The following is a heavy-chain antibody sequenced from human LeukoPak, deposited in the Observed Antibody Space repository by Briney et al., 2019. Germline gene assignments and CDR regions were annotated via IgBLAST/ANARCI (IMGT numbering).Heavy chain of an antibody. CDR1: EFSLSTSGVG. D-gene: IGHD3-22*01. Sequence: SGPTLVKPTQTLTLTCTFSEFSLSTSGVGVGWIRQPPGKALEWLALIYWDDDKRYSPSLKTRLTITKGTSKNQVVLTMTNMDPMDTATYYCAHDANGSGFYPIFDYWGQGALVTVSS. J-gene: IGHJ4*02. CDR3: AHDANGSGFYPIFDY. V-gene: IGHV2-5*02. CDR2: IYWDDDK.